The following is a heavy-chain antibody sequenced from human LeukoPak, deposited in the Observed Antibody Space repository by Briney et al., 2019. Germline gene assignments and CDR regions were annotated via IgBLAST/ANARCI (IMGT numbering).Heavy chain of an antibody. CDR3: ARGFSRMVRGVIGY. D-gene: IGHD3-10*01. CDR2: MNPNSSNT. CDR1: GYTFTSYD. Sequence: ASVKVSCKASGYTFTSYDINWVRQATGQGLEWMGWMNPNSSNTGYAHKFQGRVTMTRNTSISTAYMELSSLRSEDTAVYYCARGFSRMVRGVIGYWGQGTLVTVSS. J-gene: IGHJ4*02. V-gene: IGHV1-8*01.